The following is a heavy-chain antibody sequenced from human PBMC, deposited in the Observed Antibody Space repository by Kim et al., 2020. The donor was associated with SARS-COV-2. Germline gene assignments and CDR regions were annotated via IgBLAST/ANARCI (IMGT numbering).Heavy chain of an antibody. Sequence: GGSLRLSCAASGYRFTSHAMSWVRQAPGKGLEWVSAISGGGFTPTTNYADSVKGRFTISRDDSRNTLFLHMNNLRLEDTAVYYCAKDEGILGLYYLDYWGQGTLVTVSS. V-gene: IGHV3-23*01. CDR2: ISGGGFTPTT. CDR3: AKDEGILGLYYLDY. CDR1: GYRFTSHA. J-gene: IGHJ4*02.